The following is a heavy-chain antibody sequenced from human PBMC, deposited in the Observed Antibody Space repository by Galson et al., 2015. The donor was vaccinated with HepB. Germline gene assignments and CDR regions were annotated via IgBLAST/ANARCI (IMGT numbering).Heavy chain of an antibody. J-gene: IGHJ4*02. CDR1: GFTFSSYW. CDR2: IKQDGSEK. D-gene: IGHD6-19*01. Sequence: SLRLSCAASGFTFSSYWMSWVRQAPGKGLEWVANIKQDGSEKYYADPVRGRFTISRDNAKNTLYLQMNSLRPEDTTVYYYAKARGSGWYEVDYWGQGTLVTVSS. CDR3: AKARGSGWYEVDY. V-gene: IGHV3-7*01.